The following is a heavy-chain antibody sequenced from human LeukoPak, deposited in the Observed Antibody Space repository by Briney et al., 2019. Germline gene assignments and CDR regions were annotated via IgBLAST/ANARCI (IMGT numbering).Heavy chain of an antibody. CDR3: ARYCSSTSCVDAFDI. CDR2: ISSSSSYI. D-gene: IGHD2-2*01. Sequence: GGSLRLSCAASGFTFSSHSMNWVRQAPGKGLEWISSISSSSSYIYYADSVKGRFTISRDNAKNSLYLQMNSLRAEDTAVYYCARYCSSTSCVDAFDIWGQGTMVTVSS. V-gene: IGHV3-21*01. CDR1: GFTFSSHS. J-gene: IGHJ3*02.